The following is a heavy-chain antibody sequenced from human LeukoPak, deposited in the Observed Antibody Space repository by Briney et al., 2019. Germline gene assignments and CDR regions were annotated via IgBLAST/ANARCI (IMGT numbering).Heavy chain of an antibody. Sequence: GGSLRLSCAASGFTFSSYSMNWDRQAPGKGLEWVSSISSSSSYIYYADSVKGRFTISRDNAKNSLYLQMNSLRAEDTAVYYCARVLWLKGYYYGMDVWGQGTTVTVSS. CDR1: GFTFSSYS. CDR2: ISSSSSYI. V-gene: IGHV3-21*01. D-gene: IGHD2-21*01. CDR3: ARVLWLKGYYYGMDV. J-gene: IGHJ6*02.